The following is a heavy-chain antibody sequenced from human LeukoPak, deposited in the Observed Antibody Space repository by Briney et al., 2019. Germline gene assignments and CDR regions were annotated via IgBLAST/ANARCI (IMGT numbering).Heavy chain of an antibody. D-gene: IGHD2-15*01. CDR3: AFTYHTPRALDY. Sequence: GESLKISCKGSGYSSTSYWISWVRQMPGKGLEWMGKIDPSNSYTNYSPSFQGHVTISADKSITTAYLQWSSLKASDTAMYYCAFTYHTPRALDYWGQGTLVTVSS. CDR1: GYSSTSYW. J-gene: IGHJ4*02. CDR2: IDPSNSYT. V-gene: IGHV5-10-1*01.